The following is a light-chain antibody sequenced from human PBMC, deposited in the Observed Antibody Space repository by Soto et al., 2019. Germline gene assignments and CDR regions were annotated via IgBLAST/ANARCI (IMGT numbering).Light chain of an antibody. J-gene: IGLJ2*01. CDR1: SSDVGGYNY. CDR2: EVS. CDR3: SSYAGSNNFVV. Sequence: QPVLTQPPSASGSPGQSVTISCTGTSSDVGGYNYVSWYQQHPGKAPKLMIYEVSKRPSGVPDRFSGSKSGNTASLTDSGLQAEDEADYYCSSYAGSNNFVVFGGGTKLTVL. V-gene: IGLV2-8*01.